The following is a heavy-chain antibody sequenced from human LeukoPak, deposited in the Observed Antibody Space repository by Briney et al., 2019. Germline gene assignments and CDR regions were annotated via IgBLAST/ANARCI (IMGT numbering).Heavy chain of an antibody. V-gene: IGHV4-30-4*01. D-gene: IGHD3-3*01. CDR3: ARTSPEWSKYYLYYYGMDV. J-gene: IGHJ6*02. Sequence: SETLSLTCTVSGGSISSGDYYWSWIRQPPGKGLEWIGYIYYSGSTYYNPSLKSRVTISVDTSKNQFSLKLSSVTAADTAVYYCARTSPEWSKYYLYYYGMDVWGQGTTVTVSS. CDR1: GGSISSGDYY. CDR2: IYYSGST.